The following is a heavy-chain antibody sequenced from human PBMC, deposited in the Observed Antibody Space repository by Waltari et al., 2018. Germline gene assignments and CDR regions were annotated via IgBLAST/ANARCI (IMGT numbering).Heavy chain of an antibody. CDR1: GGSFSGYY. V-gene: IGHV4-34*01. D-gene: IGHD6-13*01. CDR3: ARVVRSAAGPYYFDY. Sequence: QVQLQQWGAGLLKPSETLSLTCAVYGGSFSGYYWSWIRQPPGNGIGWIGKINHSGSTNFNPSLKSLGTISVDTAKNQFSLKLSSVTAADTAVYYCARVVRSAAGPYYFDYWGQGTLVTVSS. J-gene: IGHJ4*02. CDR2: INHSGST.